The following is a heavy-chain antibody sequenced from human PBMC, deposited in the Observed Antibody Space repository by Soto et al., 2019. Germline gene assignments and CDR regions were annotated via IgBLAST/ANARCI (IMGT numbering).Heavy chain of an antibody. CDR2: ISGSGGST. Sequence: GGSLRISCAASGFTFSSYAMSWVRQAPGKGLEWVSAISGSGGSTYYADSVKGRFTISRDNSKNTLYLQMNSLRAEDTAVYYCAKEAFYSYDSSGYYPIDYWGQGTLVTVSS. J-gene: IGHJ4*02. CDR3: AKEAFYSYDSSGYYPIDY. D-gene: IGHD3-22*01. V-gene: IGHV3-23*01. CDR1: GFTFSSYA.